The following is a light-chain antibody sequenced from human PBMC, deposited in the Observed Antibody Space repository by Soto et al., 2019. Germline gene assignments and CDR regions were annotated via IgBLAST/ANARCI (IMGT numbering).Light chain of an antibody. CDR2: EGT. J-gene: IGLJ1*01. Sequence: QSVLTQPASVSASPGQSITIPCTGTSSDVGSYNLVSWFQQHPGKVPKLLIYEGTKRPSGLSDRFSGSKSGNTASLTISGLQAEDEADYYGYAYAGENVYVVGTGTKVTVL. CDR1: SSDVGSYNL. CDR3: YAYAGENVYV. V-gene: IGLV2-23*01.